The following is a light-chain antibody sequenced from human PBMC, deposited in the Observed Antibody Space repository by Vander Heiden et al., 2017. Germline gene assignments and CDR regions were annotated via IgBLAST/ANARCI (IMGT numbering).Light chain of an antibody. CDR2: EGG. CDR1: NIRSKS. Sequence: SYVLTQPPSVSVAPGQTARITCGGNNIRSKSVYWYQQKPGQAPVLVVDEGGDRPSGIPERFAGSNSENKDTLTISRVEAGDEADDDGQVWDSSSDQGGFGGGTKVT. J-gene: IGLJ2*01. V-gene: IGLV3-21*02. CDR3: QVWDSSSDQGG.